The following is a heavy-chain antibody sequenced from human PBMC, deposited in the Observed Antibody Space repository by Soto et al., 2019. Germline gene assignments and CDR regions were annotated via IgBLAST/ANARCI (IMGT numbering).Heavy chain of an antibody. V-gene: IGHV4-38-2*02. CDR2: IYHSGST. CDR3: ARDYGSGENWFDP. J-gene: IGHJ5*02. D-gene: IGHD3-10*01. CDR1: GYSISSGYY. Sequence: SLTCAVSGYSISSGYYWGWIRQPPGKGLEWIGSIYHSGSTYYNPSLKSRVTISVDTSKNRFSLNLSSVTAADTAVYYCARDYGSGENWFDPWGQGTLVTVSS.